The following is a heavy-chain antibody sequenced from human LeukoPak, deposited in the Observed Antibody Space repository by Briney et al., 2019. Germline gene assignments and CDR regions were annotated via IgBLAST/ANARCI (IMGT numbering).Heavy chain of an antibody. CDR1: GYTFTGYY. Sequence: ASVKVSCKASGYTFTGYYMHWVRQAPGQGLEWMGWINPNSGGTNYAQKFQGRVTMTRDTSTSTAYMELRSLRSDDTAVYYCARESTTYYDFWSGITGGWFDPWGQGTLVTVSS. V-gene: IGHV1-2*02. CDR3: ARESTTYYDFWSGITGGWFDP. J-gene: IGHJ5*02. D-gene: IGHD3-3*01. CDR2: INPNSGGT.